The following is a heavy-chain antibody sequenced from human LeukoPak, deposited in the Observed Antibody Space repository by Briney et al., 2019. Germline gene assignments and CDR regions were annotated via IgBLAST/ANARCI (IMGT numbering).Heavy chain of an antibody. CDR3: ARNGMSDFAFDP. CDR2: ISHSGGT. Sequence: SETLSLTCAVYGGSLSGYYWSWIRQPPGKGLEWIGEISHSGGTNYNPSLKSRVTISADSPRSHFSLRLSSVTAADTAVYYCARNGMSDFAFDPWGQGTLVTVSS. V-gene: IGHV4-34*01. J-gene: IGHJ5*02. D-gene: IGHD2-21*01. CDR1: GGSLSGYY.